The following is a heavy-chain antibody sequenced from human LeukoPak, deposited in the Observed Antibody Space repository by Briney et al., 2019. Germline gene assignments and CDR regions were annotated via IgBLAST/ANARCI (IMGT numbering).Heavy chain of an antibody. J-gene: IGHJ4*02. V-gene: IGHV3-48*03. CDR1: GFTFSSYE. CDR3: ARQGFRYFDCLLPPLDY. Sequence: PGGSLRLSCAASGFTFSSYEMNWVRQAPGEGLEWVSYISSSGSTIYYADSVKGRFTISRDNAKNSLYLQMNSLRAEDTAVYYCARQGFRYFDCLLPPLDYWGQGTLVTVSS. D-gene: IGHD3-9*01. CDR2: ISSSGSTI.